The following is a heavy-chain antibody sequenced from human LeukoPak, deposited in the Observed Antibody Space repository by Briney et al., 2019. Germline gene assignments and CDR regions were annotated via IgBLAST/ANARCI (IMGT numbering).Heavy chain of an antibody. V-gene: IGHV4-31*03. D-gene: IGHD5-12*01. CDR3: ARYSGYDYALDY. J-gene: IGHJ4*02. CDR2: IYYSGST. CDR1: GGSIGSGGYY. Sequence: SETLSLTCTVSGGSIGSGGYYWSWIGQHPGKGLEWIGYIYYSGSTYYNPSLKSRVTISVDTSKNQFSLKLSSVTAADTAVYYCARYSGYDYALDYWGQGTLVTVSS.